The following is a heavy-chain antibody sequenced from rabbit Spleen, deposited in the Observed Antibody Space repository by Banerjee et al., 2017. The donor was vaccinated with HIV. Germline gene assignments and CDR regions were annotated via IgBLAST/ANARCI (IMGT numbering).Heavy chain of an antibody. D-gene: IGHD2-1*01. J-gene: IGHJ4*01. CDR3: ARTTSNYGDTGFAYNL. CDR2: IDNSDNK. Sequence: QSLEESGGDLVKPGASLTLTCTASGFTLSSYYMNWVRQAPGKGLEWIGCIDNSDNKWYANWLNGRFTISRSTSLNTVDLKVTSLTGADTATYFCARTTSNYGDTGFAYNLWGQGTLVTVS. V-gene: IGHV1S43*01. CDR1: GFTLSSYY.